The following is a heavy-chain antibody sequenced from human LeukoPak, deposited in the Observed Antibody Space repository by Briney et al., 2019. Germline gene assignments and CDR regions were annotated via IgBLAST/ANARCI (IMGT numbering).Heavy chain of an antibody. CDR1: GFTFSSYA. CDR2: ISGSGGST. J-gene: IGHJ4*02. V-gene: IGHV3-23*01. Sequence: GGSLRLSCAASGFTFSSYAMSWARQAPGKGLEWVSAISGSGGSTYYADSVKGRFTISRDNSKNTLYLQMNSLRAEDTAVYYCAKGGWLVPYFDYWGQGTLVTVSS. D-gene: IGHD6-19*01. CDR3: AKGGWLVPYFDY.